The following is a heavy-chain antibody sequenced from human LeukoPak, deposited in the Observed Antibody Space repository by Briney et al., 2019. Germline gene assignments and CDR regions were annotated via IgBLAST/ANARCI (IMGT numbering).Heavy chain of an antibody. CDR1: GYSLTSYW. Sequence: GESLQISCQGSGYSLTSYWIGWVRQMPGKGLEWMGIIYPGDSDTRYSPSFQGQVTISADKSIITAYLQWSSLKASDTAMYYCARRAFYDSSGYSFWGQGTLVTVSS. CDR3: ARRAFYDSSGYSF. D-gene: IGHD3-22*01. CDR2: IYPGDSDT. J-gene: IGHJ4*02. V-gene: IGHV5-51*01.